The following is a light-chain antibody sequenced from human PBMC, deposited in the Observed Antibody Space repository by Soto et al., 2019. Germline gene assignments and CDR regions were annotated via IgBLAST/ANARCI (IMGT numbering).Light chain of an antibody. Sequence: EFGLTQSPCTLSLSPGERATLSCRASQSVSSSYLAWYQQKPGQAPRLLIYGASSRATGIPDRFSGSGSGTDFTLTISRLEPEDFAVYYCQQYGSSPFTFGPGTKVDIK. J-gene: IGKJ3*01. V-gene: IGKV3-20*01. CDR3: QQYGSSPFT. CDR2: GAS. CDR1: QSVSSSY.